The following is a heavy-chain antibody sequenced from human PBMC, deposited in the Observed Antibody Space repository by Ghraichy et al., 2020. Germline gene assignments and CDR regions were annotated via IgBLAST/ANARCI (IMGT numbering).Heavy chain of an antibody. Sequence: SQTLSLTCAVYGGSFSGYYWSGIRQPPGKGLEWIGEINHSGSTNYNPSLKSRVTISVDTSKNQFSLKLSSVTAADTAVYYCARRHTGTGASDYWGQGTLVTVSS. CDR3: ARRHTGTGASDY. CDR1: GGSFSGYY. V-gene: IGHV4-34*01. CDR2: INHSGST. J-gene: IGHJ4*02. D-gene: IGHD7-27*01.